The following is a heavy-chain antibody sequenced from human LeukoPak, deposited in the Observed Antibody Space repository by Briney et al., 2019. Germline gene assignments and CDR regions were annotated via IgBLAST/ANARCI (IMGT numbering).Heavy chain of an antibody. CDR2: ISYDGSNK. CDR1: GFTFSSYG. V-gene: IGHV3-30*18. J-gene: IGHJ4*02. Sequence: GGSLRLSCAASGFTFSSYGMHWVRQAPGKGLEWVAVISYDGSNKYYADSVKGRFTISRDNSKNTLYLQMNSLRAEDTAVYYCAKDRSSGWYWVFDYWGQGTLVTVSS. CDR3: AKDRSSGWYWVFDY. D-gene: IGHD6-19*01.